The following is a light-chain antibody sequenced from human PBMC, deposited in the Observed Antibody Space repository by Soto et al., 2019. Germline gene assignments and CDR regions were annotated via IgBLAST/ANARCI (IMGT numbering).Light chain of an antibody. V-gene: IGKV3-15*01. CDR3: QQYNNWPMYT. CDR1: QSVSSN. Sequence: EIVMTQSPATLSVSPGERATLSCRASQSVSSNLAGYQQKPGQAPRLLIYGASTRATGIPARFSGSGSGKEFTLTISSLQSEDFAVYCCQQYNNWPMYTFGQGTKLEIK. J-gene: IGKJ2*01. CDR2: GAS.